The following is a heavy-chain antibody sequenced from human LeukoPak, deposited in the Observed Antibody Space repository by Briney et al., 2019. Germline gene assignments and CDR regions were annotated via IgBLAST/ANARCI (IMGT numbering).Heavy chain of an antibody. V-gene: IGHV1-69*11. CDR1: GGTFSSYA. CDR3: ARERLERRPYYFDY. D-gene: IGHD1-1*01. CDR2: IIPILGTA. J-gene: IGHJ4*02. Sequence: SVKVSRKASGGTFSSYAISWVRQAPGQGLEWMRRIIPILGTANYAQKFQGRVTITTDESTSTAYMELSSLRSEDTAVYYCARERLERRPYYFDYWGQGTLVTVSS.